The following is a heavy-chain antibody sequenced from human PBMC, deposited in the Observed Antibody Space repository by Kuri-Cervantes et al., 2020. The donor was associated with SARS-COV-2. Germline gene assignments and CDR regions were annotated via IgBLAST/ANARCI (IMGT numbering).Heavy chain of an antibody. CDR2: IWYDGSNK. J-gene: IGHJ6*03. CDR3: ARDGVADYYYYYMDV. CDR1: GFTFSSYG. V-gene: IGHV3-33*01. Sequence: GGSLRLSRAASGFTFSSYGMHWVRQAPGKGLEWVAVIWYDGSNKYYADSVKGRFTISRDNSKNTLYLQMNSLRAEDTAVYYCARDGVADYYYYYMDVWGKGTTVTVSS. D-gene: IGHD2-15*01.